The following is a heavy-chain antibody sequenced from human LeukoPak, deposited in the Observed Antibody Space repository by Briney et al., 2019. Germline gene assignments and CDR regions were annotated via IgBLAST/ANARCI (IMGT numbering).Heavy chain of an antibody. CDR1: GGSLSGYY. Sequence: SETLSPTCAVYGGSLSGYYWSWIRQPPGKGLEWIGEINHSGSTNYNPSLKSRVTISVDTSKNQFSLKLNSVTAADTAVYYCTRGQDHWGQGTLVTASS. CDR3: TRGQDH. CDR2: INHSGST. J-gene: IGHJ4*02. V-gene: IGHV4-34*01.